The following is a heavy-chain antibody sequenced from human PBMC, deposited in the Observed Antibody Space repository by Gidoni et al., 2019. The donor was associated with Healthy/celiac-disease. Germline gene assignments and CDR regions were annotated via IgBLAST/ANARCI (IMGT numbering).Heavy chain of an antibody. CDR2: ISGSGGST. CDR3: AKVGYSGYSTYYYGMDV. D-gene: IGHD5-12*01. Sequence: EVQLLESGGGLVQSGGSLRLSCAASGFTFSSCAMSWVRQAPGKGLGWVSAISGSGGSTYYADSVKGRFTISRDNSKNTLYLQMNSLRAEDTAVYYCAKVGYSGYSTYYYGMDVWGQGTTVTVSS. V-gene: IGHV3-23*01. CDR1: GFTFSSCA. J-gene: IGHJ6*02.